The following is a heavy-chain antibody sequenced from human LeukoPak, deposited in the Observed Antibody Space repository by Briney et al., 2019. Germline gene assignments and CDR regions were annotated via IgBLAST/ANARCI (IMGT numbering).Heavy chain of an antibody. CDR1: GFTFSSYA. J-gene: IGHJ5*02. V-gene: IGHV4-59*01. Sequence: GSLRLSCAASGFTFSSYAMSWVRQAPGEGLEWIGYIQSSGSTNYNPSLKSRVTISVDTSKNQFSLKLTSVTAADTAVYYCARDVFGVTLGRFDPWGQGTLVTVSS. CDR2: IQSSGST. CDR3: ARDVFGVTLGRFDP. D-gene: IGHD3-3*01.